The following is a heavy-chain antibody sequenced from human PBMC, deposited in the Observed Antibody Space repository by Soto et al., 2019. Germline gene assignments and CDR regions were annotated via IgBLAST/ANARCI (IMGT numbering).Heavy chain of an antibody. CDR2: IYYSGRT. J-gene: IGHJ4*02. D-gene: IGHD2-21*02. V-gene: IGHV4-39*01. CDR1: GXSLSSSSYY. Sequence: XTLSLPCIVSGXSLSSSSYYWGWIRQPPGKGLEWIGSIYYSGRTYYNPSFKSRVTISIDTSKKQLSLKLSSVTATDTAVYYCARQRTTVVTQAYFDHWGQGALGTVSS. CDR3: ARQRTTVVTQAYFDH.